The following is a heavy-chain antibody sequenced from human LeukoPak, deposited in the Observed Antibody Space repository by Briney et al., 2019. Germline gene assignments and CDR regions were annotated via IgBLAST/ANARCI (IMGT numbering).Heavy chain of an antibody. D-gene: IGHD5-18*01. CDR2: IYFDGNT. CDR3: ARRSYGPYFDY. J-gene: IGHJ4*02. CDR1: GGSINIITLY. V-gene: IGHV4-39*01. Sequence: SETLSLTCTVSGGSINIITLYWGWIRQPPGKGLEWIGNIYFDGNTLHNPSLKSRVTISVDTSKNQFSLRLNSVTAADTAVYYCARRSYGPYFDYWGQGTLVTVSS.